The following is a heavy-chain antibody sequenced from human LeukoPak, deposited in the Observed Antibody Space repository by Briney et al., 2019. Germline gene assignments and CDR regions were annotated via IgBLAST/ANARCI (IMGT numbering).Heavy chain of an antibody. CDR3: ARVRRFGDYGDFDY. CDR1: GFTFSTYT. CDR2: ISSSTYI. Sequence: PGGSLRLSCAASGFTFSTYTMNWVRQAPGKGLEWVSSISSSTYIYFADSLKGRFTISRDNAKNSLYLQMNSLRDEDTAVYFCARVRRFGDYGDFDYWGQGTLVTVSS. J-gene: IGHJ4*02. D-gene: IGHD4-17*01. V-gene: IGHV3-21*01.